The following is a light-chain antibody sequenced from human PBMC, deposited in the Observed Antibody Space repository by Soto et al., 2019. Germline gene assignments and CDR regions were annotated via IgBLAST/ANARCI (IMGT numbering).Light chain of an antibody. V-gene: IGKV3-15*01. J-gene: IGKJ1*01. CDR2: DAA. CDR1: QSISSN. Sequence: EIVMTQSPATLSVSPGERATLSCRASQSISSNLAWYQQKPGQAPRLLIYDAATRATGLPARFSGSGSGTEFTLTISSLQSEDFAIYYCQQYNNWPRTFVQGTKV. CDR3: QQYNNWPRT.